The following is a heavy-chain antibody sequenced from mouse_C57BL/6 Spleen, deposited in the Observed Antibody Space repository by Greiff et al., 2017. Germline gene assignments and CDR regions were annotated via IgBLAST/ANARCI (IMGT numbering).Heavy chain of an antibody. D-gene: IGHD1-1*02. CDR2: LFPGCGST. Sequence: VQLQQPGAELMKPGSSVKLSCKATGYTFTGYWIEWVKQRPGHGLEWIGELFPGCGSTNYNQKFKGKATFTANTSSNTAYMQLSSMTTEYSDIYDCARGGGYYGDFDVWGTGTTVTVAS. V-gene: IGHV1-9*01. CDR3: ARGGGYYGDFDV. J-gene: IGHJ1*03. CDR1: GYTFTGYW.